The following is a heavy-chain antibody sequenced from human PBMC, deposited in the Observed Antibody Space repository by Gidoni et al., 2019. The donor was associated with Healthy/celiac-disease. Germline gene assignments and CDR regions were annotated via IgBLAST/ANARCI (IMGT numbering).Heavy chain of an antibody. CDR2: ISYDGSNK. CDR3: AREVEYQLLGYGYGMDV. Sequence: ASGFTFSSYAMHWVRQAPGKGLEWVAVISYDGSNKYYADSVKGRFTISRDNSKNTLYLQMNSLRAEDTAVYYCAREVEYQLLGYGYGMDVWGQGTTVTVSS. CDR1: GFTFSSYA. D-gene: IGHD2-2*01. V-gene: IGHV3-30*01. J-gene: IGHJ6*02.